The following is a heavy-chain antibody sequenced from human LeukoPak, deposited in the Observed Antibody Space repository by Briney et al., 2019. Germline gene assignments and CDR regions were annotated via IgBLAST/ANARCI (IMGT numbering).Heavy chain of an antibody. D-gene: IGHD6-13*01. V-gene: IGHV1-69*13. CDR2: IIPIFGTA. CDR1: GGTFSSYA. Sequence: ASVKVSCKASGGTFSSYAISWVRQAPGQGLEWMGGIIPIFGTANYAQKFQGRVTITADESTSTAYMELSSLRSEDTAVYYCARDHTGIAAAGADYWGEGTLGTVSS. J-gene: IGHJ4*02. CDR3: ARDHTGIAAAGADY.